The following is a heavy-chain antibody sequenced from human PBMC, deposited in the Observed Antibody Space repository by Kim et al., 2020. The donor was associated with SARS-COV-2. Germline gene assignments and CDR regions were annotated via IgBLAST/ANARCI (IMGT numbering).Heavy chain of an antibody. J-gene: IGHJ6*02. CDR1: GFSFSTNA. CDR3: AKDVWGYSGMDV. Sequence: GGSLRLSCAASGFSFSTNAMGWVRQAPGKGLEWVSSISGNGDNTFYADSVRGRFTISRDISKSTLYLQMNSLRAEDPALYYCAKDVWGYSGMDVWGQGTT. D-gene: IGHD3-16*02. V-gene: IGHV3-23*01. CDR2: ISGNGDNT.